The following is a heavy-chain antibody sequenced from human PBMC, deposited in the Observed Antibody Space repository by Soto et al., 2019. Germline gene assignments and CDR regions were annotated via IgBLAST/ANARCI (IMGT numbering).Heavy chain of an antibody. Sequence: PSETLSRTCAVYDGSFSGFYWSWIRQPPEKGLEWIGEINHSGSTNYNPSLKSRVTISIDTSKNQFSLKLSSMTAADTAVYYCARGLTLRGVRGMIDPWGQGTLVTVSS. CDR1: DGSFSGFY. V-gene: IGHV4-34*01. CDR2: INHSGST. J-gene: IGHJ5*02. CDR3: ARGLTLRGVRGMIDP. D-gene: IGHD3-10*01.